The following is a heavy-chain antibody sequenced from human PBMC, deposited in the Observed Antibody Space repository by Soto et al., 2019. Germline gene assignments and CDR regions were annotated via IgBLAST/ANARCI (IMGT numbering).Heavy chain of an antibody. CDR3: ARWDYYYYYMDV. Sequence: GGSLRLSCAASGFTFSSYWMHWVRQAPGKGLVWVSRINSDGSRRSYADSVKGRFTISRDNAKNTLYLQMNSLRAEDTAMYYCARWDYYYYYMDVWGKGTTVTVSS. D-gene: IGHD1-26*01. J-gene: IGHJ6*03. CDR2: INSDGSRR. V-gene: IGHV3-74*01. CDR1: GFTFSSYW.